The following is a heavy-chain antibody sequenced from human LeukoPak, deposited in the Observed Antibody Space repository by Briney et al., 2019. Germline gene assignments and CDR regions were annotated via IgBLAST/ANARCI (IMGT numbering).Heavy chain of an antibody. J-gene: IGHJ4*02. CDR3: ARRLWDTSGWYFDY. CDR1: GGSFSGYY. CDR2: INDSGRT. D-gene: IGHD6-19*01. Sequence: PSETLSLTCAVYGGSFSGYYLSWVRQPPGKGLEWIGEINDSGRTNYNPSLKSRVTISVDTSKNQFSLKLSSVTAADTAVYYCARRLWDTSGWYFDYWGQGRLVAVSS. V-gene: IGHV4-34*01.